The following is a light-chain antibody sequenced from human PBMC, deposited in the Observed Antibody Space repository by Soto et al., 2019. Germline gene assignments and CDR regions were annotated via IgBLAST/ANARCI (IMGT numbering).Light chain of an antibody. J-gene: IGKJ1*01. CDR2: AAS. Sequence: EIVLTQSPGTLSLSPGERATLSCRASQRVSSYYLAWYQQKPGQAPRLLIYAASSRATGIPDRFSGGGSGTDFTLTISRLEPEDFAVYYCQQCGSSPWTFGQGTKVDIK. V-gene: IGKV3-20*01. CDR3: QQCGSSPWT. CDR1: QRVSSYY.